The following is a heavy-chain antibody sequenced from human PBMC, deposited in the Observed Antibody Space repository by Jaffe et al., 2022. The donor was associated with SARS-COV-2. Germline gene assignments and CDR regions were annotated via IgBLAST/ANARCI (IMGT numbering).Heavy chain of an antibody. J-gene: IGHJ5*02. V-gene: IGHV3-33*01. D-gene: IGHD3-3*01. CDR3: AREHPIRGDFWSGYDGYNWFDP. CDR2: IWYDGSNK. Sequence: QVQLVESGGGVVQPGRSLRLSCAASGFTFSSYGMHWVRQAPGKGLEWVAVIWYDGSNKYYADSVKGRFTISRDNSKNTLYLQMNSLRAEDTAVYYCAREHPIRGDFWSGYDGYNWFDPWGQGTLVTVSS. CDR1: GFTFSSYG.